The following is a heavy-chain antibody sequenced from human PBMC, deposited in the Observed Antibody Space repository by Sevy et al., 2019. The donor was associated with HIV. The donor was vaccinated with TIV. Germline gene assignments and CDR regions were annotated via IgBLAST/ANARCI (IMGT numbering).Heavy chain of an antibody. V-gene: IGHV3-7*01. CDR3: ARDPDWGALDR. Sequence: GGSLRLSCEVSGFTFSDFWMTWVRQSPGKGLEWVAYINQDERNINFLDSVRGRFTISRDNAKNSLYLQMDSLRAEDTAIYYCARDPDWGALDRWGQGTLVTVSS. CDR1: GFTFSDFW. CDR2: INQDERNI. J-gene: IGHJ5*02. D-gene: IGHD7-27*01.